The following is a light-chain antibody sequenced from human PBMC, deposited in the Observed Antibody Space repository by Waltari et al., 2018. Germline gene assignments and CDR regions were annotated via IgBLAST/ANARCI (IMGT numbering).Light chain of an antibody. J-gene: IGLJ3*02. CDR3: QSSDISATWV. V-gene: IGLV3-25*03. Sequence: SYALTQLPSVSVSPGQTARITCSGDALPTQYVYWYQQKSGKAPILVIYKDNKRPSGIPERFSGSTSGTTKTLTISGVQAEDEADYYCQSSDISATWVFGGGTKLTVL. CDR2: KDN. CDR1: ALPTQY.